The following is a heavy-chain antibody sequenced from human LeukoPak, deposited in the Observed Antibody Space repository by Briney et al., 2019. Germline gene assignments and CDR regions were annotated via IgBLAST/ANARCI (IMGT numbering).Heavy chain of an antibody. J-gene: IGHJ4*02. CDR2: IKQDGSEK. CDR1: GFTFSRFW. V-gene: IGHV3-7*05. CDR3: AKNYYDILTGYSNFFDY. Sequence: PGGSLRLSCAASGFTFSRFWMSWVRQAPGKGLEWVANIKQDGSEKYDVDSVKGRFTISRDNSKNTLYLQMNSLRAEDTAVYYCAKNYYDILTGYSNFFDYWGQGTLVTVSS. D-gene: IGHD3-9*01.